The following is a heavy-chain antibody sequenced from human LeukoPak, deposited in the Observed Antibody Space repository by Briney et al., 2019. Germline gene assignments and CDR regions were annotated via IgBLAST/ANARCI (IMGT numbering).Heavy chain of an antibody. J-gene: IGHJ4*02. CDR1: VITLSNYG. D-gene: IGHD3-22*01. Sequence: GGSLRLSCAVSVITLSNYGMSWLRQAPGKGLEWVAVISDSGGSTNYEDSVKGRFTISRDNPKNTLYLQMKSLRAYDTAVYLCAKRGVVIRVILVGFHKEAYYFDSCGQGALVTVST. CDR2: ISDSGGST. CDR3: AKRGVVIRVILVGFHKEAYYFDS. V-gene: IGHV3-23*01.